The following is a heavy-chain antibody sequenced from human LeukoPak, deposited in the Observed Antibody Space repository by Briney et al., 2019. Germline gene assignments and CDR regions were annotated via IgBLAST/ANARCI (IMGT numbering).Heavy chain of an antibody. CDR2: INYSGST. CDR1: GGSISSYY. Sequence: PSETLSLTCTVSGGSISSYYWSWIRQPPGKGLEWIGYINYSGSTNYNPSLKSRVTISVDTSKNQFSLKLSSVTAADTAVYYCARGGRGSYYPDYWGQGTLVTVSS. J-gene: IGHJ4*02. V-gene: IGHV4-59*01. CDR3: ARGGRGSYYPDY. D-gene: IGHD1-26*01.